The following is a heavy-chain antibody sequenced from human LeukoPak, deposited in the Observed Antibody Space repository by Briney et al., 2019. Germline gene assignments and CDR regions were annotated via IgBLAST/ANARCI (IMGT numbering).Heavy chain of an antibody. CDR1: GFTFDDYA. V-gene: IGHV3-9*01. CDR3: ARDMPRLLQLGGGLDY. Sequence: PGRSLRLSCAASGFTFDDYAMHWVRQAPGKGLEWVSGISWNSGSIGYADSVKGRFTISRDNARNSLYLQMNSLRAEDTAVYYCARDMPRLLQLGGGLDYWGQGTLVTVSS. CDR2: ISWNSGSI. J-gene: IGHJ4*02. D-gene: IGHD3-3*01.